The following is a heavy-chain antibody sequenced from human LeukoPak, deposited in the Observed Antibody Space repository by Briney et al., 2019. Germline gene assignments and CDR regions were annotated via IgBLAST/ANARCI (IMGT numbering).Heavy chain of an antibody. CDR3: ARVSAAHIYGLDV. J-gene: IGHJ6*02. CDR1: GFSFSNYA. V-gene: IGHV3-23*01. Sequence: GGSLRLSCAASGFSFSNYAVSWVRQAPGGGLEWVAVVSGGGGYINYTDSVRGRFTISRDNSKNTLYLQMNSLRAGDTAVYYCARVSAAHIYGLDVWGQGTTVTVSS. CDR2: VSGGGGYI.